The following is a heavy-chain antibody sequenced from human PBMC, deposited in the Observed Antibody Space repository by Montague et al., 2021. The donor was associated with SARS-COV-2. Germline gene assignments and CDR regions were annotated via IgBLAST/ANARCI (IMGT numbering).Heavy chain of an antibody. Sequence: PLRLSCAASGFTFSNFFINWVRQAPGKGLEWVSSITSSGDYIWYADSLKGRFTGSRDNAKNSVYLQMSSLRAEDTAVYYCARKLGRTGAFDIWGQGTAVTVSS. V-gene: IGHV3-21*01. CDR1: GFTFSNFF. D-gene: IGHD1-7*01. J-gene: IGHJ3*02. CDR3: ARKLGRTGAFDI. CDR2: ITSSGDYI.